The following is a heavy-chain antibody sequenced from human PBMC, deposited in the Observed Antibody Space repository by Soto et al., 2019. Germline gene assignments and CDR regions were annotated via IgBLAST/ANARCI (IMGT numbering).Heavy chain of an antibody. D-gene: IGHD3-3*01. CDR2: INYSGST. CDR1: GGSISGHY. V-gene: IGHV4-34*01. J-gene: IGHJ6*04. CDR3: AREGSRFLVDV. Sequence: QVQLQQWGAGLLKPSETLSLTCAVYGGSISGHYWTWIRQPPGKGLEWIGEINYSGSTNYNPSLKSRVTISVDTSKNQSFLKLSSVTAADTAVFYCAREGSRFLVDVWGKGTTVTVSS.